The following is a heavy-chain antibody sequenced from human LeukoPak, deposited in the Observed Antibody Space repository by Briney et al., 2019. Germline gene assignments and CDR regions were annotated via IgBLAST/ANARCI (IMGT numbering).Heavy chain of an antibody. V-gene: IGHV4-59*01. CDR2: IYYSGKT. CDR3: ARREVHHHTTGRTSASSYYYYYLAV. D-gene: IGHD1-1*01. J-gene: IGHJ6*03. Sequence: SETLSYTSAVSGGSIIPSFWSCISPPLQGGVGWIGHIYYSGKTNYTPSLQCRVALPLAASKTRFSLKLSSATCADTAVYYCARREVHHHTTGRTSASSYYYYYLAVWGTGTTVSVSS. CDR1: GGSIIPSF.